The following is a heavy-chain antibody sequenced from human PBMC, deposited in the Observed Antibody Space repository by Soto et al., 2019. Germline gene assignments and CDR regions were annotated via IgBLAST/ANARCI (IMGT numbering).Heavy chain of an antibody. D-gene: IGHD3-10*01. CDR1: GGSISSYY. CDR3: ARDGSTLNYGMDV. Sequence: SETLSLTCTVSGGSISSYYWSWIRQPPGKGLEWIGHIYYSGSTNYNPSLKSRVTISVDTSKNQFSLKLSSVTAADTAVYYCARDGSTLNYGMDVWGQGTTVTVSS. CDR2: IYYSGST. J-gene: IGHJ6*02. V-gene: IGHV4-59*01.